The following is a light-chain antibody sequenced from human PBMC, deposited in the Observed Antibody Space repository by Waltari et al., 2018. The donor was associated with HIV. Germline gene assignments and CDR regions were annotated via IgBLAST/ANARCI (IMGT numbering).Light chain of an antibody. Sequence: SYVLAQPPPVSVAPGQTARITCGGDNIGSKSVHWYQQKPGQAPLLVVYDDSDRPSGIPERFSGSNSGNTATLTISRVEAGDEADYYCQVWDSSSDDWVFGGGTKVTVL. J-gene: IGLJ3*02. CDR2: DDS. V-gene: IGLV3-21*02. CDR1: NIGSKS. CDR3: QVWDSSSDDWV.